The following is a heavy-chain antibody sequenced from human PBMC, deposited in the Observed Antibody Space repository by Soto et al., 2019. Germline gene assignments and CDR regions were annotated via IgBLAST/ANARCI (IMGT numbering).Heavy chain of an antibody. CDR3: ARGTAVTDKVNYGLDV. V-gene: IGHV1-18*01. CDR1: GYTFTGYG. J-gene: IGHJ6*02. CDR2: ISASNGNT. Sequence: ASVKVSCKASGYTFTGYGINWVRQAPGQGLEWMGWISASNGNTNYAQKFQGRVTMTTDTSTTTANMELRSLRSDDTAVYYCARGTAVTDKVNYGLDVWGQGTTVTVS. D-gene: IGHD5-18*01.